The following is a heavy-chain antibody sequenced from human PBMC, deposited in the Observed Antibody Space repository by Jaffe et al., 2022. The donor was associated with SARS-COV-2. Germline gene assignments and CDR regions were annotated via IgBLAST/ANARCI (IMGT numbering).Heavy chain of an antibody. V-gene: IGHV4-34*01. D-gene: IGHD3-10*01. CDR2: INHSGST. J-gene: IGHJ4*02. CDR3: ARFGPPAYGSGSYRGYGTPPRKYYFDY. Sequence: QVQLQQWGAGLLKPSETLSLTCAVYGGSFSGYYWSWIRQPPGKGLEWIGEINHSGSTNYNPSLKSRVTISVDTSKNQFSLKLSSVTAADTAVYYCARFGPPAYGSGSYRGYGTPPRKYYFDYWGQGTLVTVSS. CDR1: GGSFSGYY.